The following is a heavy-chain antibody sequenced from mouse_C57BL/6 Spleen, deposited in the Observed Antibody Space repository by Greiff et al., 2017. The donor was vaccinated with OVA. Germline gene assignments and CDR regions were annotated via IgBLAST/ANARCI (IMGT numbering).Heavy chain of an antibody. CDR2: INPYNGGT. V-gene: IGHV1-19*01. CDR1: GYTFTDYY. Sequence: EVQLQESGPVLVKPGASVKMSCKASGYTFTDYYMNWVKQSHGKSLEWIGVINPYNGGTSYNQKFKGKATLTVDKSSSTAYMELNSLTSEDSAVYYCARNPYYYGSSYDYAMDYWGQGTSVTVSS. D-gene: IGHD1-1*01. CDR3: ARNPYYYGSSYDYAMDY. J-gene: IGHJ4*01.